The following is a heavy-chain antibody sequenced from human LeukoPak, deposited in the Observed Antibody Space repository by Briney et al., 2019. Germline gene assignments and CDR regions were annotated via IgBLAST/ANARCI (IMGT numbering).Heavy chain of an antibody. Sequence: GGSLRLSCAASGFTVSSNYMSWVRQAPGKGLEWVSVIYSAGSTYYADSVKGRFTISRDNSKNTLYLQMNSLRAEDTAVYYCARFKGNYYDSSGYSPYFDYWGQGTLVTVSS. CDR3: ARFKGNYYDSSGYSPYFDY. CDR2: IYSAGST. J-gene: IGHJ4*02. CDR1: GFTVSSNY. D-gene: IGHD3-22*01. V-gene: IGHV3-53*01.